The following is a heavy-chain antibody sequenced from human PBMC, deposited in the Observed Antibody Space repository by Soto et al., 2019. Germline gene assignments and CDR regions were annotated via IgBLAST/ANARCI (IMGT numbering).Heavy chain of an antibody. CDR3: ARARTGTVTPYNWFDP. Sequence: QVQLQESGPGLVKPSETLSLTCTVSGGSISSYYWSWIRQPPGKGLEWIGYIYYSGSTNYNPSLKSRGTISVDTSKNQFSLKLRSVTAADTAVYYCARARTGTVTPYNWFDPWGQGTLVTVSS. D-gene: IGHD4-4*01. CDR1: GGSISSYY. J-gene: IGHJ5*02. CDR2: IYYSGST. V-gene: IGHV4-59*01.